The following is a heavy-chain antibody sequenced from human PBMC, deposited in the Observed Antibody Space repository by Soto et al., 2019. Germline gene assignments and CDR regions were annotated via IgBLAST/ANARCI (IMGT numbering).Heavy chain of an antibody. CDR3: AKASRMWIPDY. J-gene: IGHJ4*02. D-gene: IGHD5-18*01. Sequence: QVQLVQSGAEVKKPGASVTVSCMASGYTFTDHAILWVRQAPGQGLEWMGWISTGNGNSKYSHKFQDRVIITRDTSASTASMELSSLRSEDTAMYYCAKASRMWIPDYGGQGTLVTVSS. V-gene: IGHV1-3*04. CDR1: GYTFTDHA. CDR2: ISTGNGNS.